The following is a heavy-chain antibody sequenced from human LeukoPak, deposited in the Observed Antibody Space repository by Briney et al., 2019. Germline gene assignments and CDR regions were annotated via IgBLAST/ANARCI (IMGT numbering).Heavy chain of an antibody. CDR2: ISYDGSNK. Sequence: PGGSLRLSCTASGFIFSSYGMHWVRQAPGKGLEWVAVISYDGSNKYYADSVKGRFTISRDNSKNTLYVQMNSLRAEDTAVYYCARDVGYYDFWSGYPYWGQGTLVTVSS. D-gene: IGHD3-3*01. V-gene: IGHV3-30*03. CDR3: ARDVGYYDFWSGYPY. CDR1: GFIFSSYG. J-gene: IGHJ4*02.